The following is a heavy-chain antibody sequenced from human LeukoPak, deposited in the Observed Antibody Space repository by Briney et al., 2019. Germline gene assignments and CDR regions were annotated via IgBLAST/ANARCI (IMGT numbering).Heavy chain of an antibody. J-gene: IGHJ4*02. CDR2: IYYSGST. V-gene: IGHV4-31*03. Sequence: SETLSLTCTVSGGSISSGGYYWSWIRQHPGKGLEWIGYIYYSGSTYYNPSLKSRVTISVDTSKNQFSLKLSSVTAADTAVYYCASGGMVAGVDYWGQGTLVTVSS. CDR1: GGSISSGGYY. CDR3: ASGGMVAGVDY. D-gene: IGHD2-15*01.